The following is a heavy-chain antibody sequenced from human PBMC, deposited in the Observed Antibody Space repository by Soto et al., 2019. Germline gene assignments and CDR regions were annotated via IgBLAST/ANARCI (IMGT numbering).Heavy chain of an antibody. D-gene: IGHD1-26*01. CDR1: GGSISISSYY. CDR2: IYYSGST. V-gene: IGHV4-39*01. J-gene: IGHJ4*02. Sequence: SETLSLTCTVSGGSISISSYYWGWIRQPPGKGLEWIGSIYYSGSTYYNPSLKSRVTISVDTSKNQFSLKLSSVTAADTAVYYCARHHGEIAGATIFDERLDYWGQGTLVTVSS. CDR3: ARHHGEIAGATIFDERLDY.